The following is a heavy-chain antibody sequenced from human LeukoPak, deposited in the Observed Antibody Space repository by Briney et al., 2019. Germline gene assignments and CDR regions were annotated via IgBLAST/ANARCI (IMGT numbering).Heavy chain of an antibody. Sequence: GGSLRLSCAASGFTFSRYWMHWVRQAPGKGLMWVSRISPDGSTTLYADSVKGRFTISRDNAKNTLYLQMNSLRAEDTAVYYCARPLTDRYCSGGSCYSYSYYYGMDVWGQGTTVTVSS. CDR1: GFTFSRYW. CDR2: ISPDGSTT. V-gene: IGHV3-74*03. J-gene: IGHJ6*02. CDR3: ARPLTDRYCSGGSCYSYSYYYGMDV. D-gene: IGHD2-15*01.